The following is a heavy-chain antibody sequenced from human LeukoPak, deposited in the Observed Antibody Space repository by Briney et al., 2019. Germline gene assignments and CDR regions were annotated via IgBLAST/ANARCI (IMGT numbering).Heavy chain of an antibody. CDR3: ARSSSSGYAYYFDY. V-gene: IGHV3-30*04. J-gene: IGHJ4*02. CDR1: GFTFSSYA. CDR2: ISDDGTNT. D-gene: IGHD6-19*01. Sequence: GGSLRPSCAASGFTFSSYAMHWVRQAPGKGLECVAFISDDGTNTYYADSVKGRFTISRDNSKNTLYLQMDSLRAEDTALYYCARSSSSGYAYYFDYWGQGTLVTVSS.